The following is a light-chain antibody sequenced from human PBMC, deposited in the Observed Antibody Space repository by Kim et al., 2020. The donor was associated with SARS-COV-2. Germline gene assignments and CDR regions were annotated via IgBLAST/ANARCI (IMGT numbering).Light chain of an antibody. CDR2: KNS. CDR1: SANNGSNS. V-gene: IGLV1-47*01. Sequence: PGQRVTHSCSGSSANNGSNSVYWYQQLPGTAPKLIIYKNSQRPSGVPDRFSGSKSGTSASLAISGLRSEDEGDYYCAAWDDSLNMVFGGGTKLTVL. J-gene: IGLJ2*01. CDR3: AAWDDSLNMV.